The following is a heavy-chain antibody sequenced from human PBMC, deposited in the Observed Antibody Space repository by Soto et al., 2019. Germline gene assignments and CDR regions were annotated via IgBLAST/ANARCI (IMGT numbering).Heavy chain of an antibody. CDR3: AREAGYSSSWTGFAY. V-gene: IGHV1-69*08. J-gene: IGHJ4*02. CDR2: IIPILGIA. CDR1: GGTFSSYT. Sequence: QVQLVQSGAEVKKPGSSVKVSCKASGGTFSSYTISWVRQAPGQGLEWMGRIIPILGIANYAQKFQGRVTITADKSTSKAYMELSSLRSEDTAVYYCAREAGYSSSWTGFAYWGQGPLVTVSS. D-gene: IGHD6-13*01.